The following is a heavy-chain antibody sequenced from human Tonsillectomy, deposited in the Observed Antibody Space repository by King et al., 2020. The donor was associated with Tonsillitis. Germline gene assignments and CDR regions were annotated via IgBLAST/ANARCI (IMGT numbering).Heavy chain of an antibody. V-gene: IGHV3-30*02. CDR1: GLTFSSYG. J-gene: IGHJ4*02. D-gene: IGHD1-26*01. CDR3: AILRATGVDY. CDR2: IRYDGLIK. Sequence: VQLVESGGGVVQPGGSLRLSCAASGLTFSSYGLHWVRQAPGKGLEWVAFIRYDGLIKYYVDSVKGRFTISRDNSKNTLYLQMNSLRAEDTALYYCAILRATGVDYWGQGTLVTVSS.